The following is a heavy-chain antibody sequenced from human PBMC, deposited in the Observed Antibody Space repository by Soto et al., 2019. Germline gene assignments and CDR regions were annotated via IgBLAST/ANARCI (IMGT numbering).Heavy chain of an antibody. CDR2: IYYSGST. D-gene: IGHD3-3*01. Sequence: QLQLQESGPGLVKPSETLSLTCTVSGGSISSSSYYWGWIRQPPGTGLEWIGSIYYSGSTYYNPSLKSRVTISVDTSKNQFSLKLSSVTAADTAVYYCASSPTYYDFWSGYSYYFDYWGQGTLVTVSS. CDR3: ASSPTYYDFWSGYSYYFDY. CDR1: GGSISSSSYY. J-gene: IGHJ4*02. V-gene: IGHV4-39*01.